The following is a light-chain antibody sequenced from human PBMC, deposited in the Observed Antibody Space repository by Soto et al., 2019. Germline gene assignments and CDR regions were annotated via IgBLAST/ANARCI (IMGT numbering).Light chain of an antibody. J-gene: IGKJ4*01. V-gene: IGKV3-15*01. CDR2: GAS. Sequence: EIVMTQSPATLSVSPGERATLSCRASQSVSSNLAWYQQKPGQAPRLLIYGASTRATGIPARFSGSGSGTDFTLTISSLQSEDFADYYCQQYNNWLTFGGGTKVEIK. CDR3: QQYNNWLT. CDR1: QSVSSN.